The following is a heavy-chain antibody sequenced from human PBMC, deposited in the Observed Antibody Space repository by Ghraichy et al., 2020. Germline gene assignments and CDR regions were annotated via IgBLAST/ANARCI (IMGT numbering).Heavy chain of an antibody. CDR1: GFTFSSYA. CDR2: ISYDGSNK. J-gene: IGHJ6*02. V-gene: IGHV3-30*04. Sequence: GSRRLSCAASGFTFSSYAMHWVRQAPGKGLEWVAVISYDGSNKYYVDSVKGRFTISRDNSKNTLYLQMNSLRAEDTAVYYCAREKRNIVATILYYYGMDVWGQGTTVTVSS. D-gene: IGHD5-12*01. CDR3: AREKRNIVATILYYYGMDV.